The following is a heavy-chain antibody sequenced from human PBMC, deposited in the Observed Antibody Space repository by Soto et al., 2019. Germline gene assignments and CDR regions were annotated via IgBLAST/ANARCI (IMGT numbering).Heavy chain of an antibody. CDR3: ARSLLDEYSSSWRSAYYGMDV. CDR2: ISAYNGNT. V-gene: IGHV1-18*01. D-gene: IGHD6-13*01. Sequence: ASVKVSCKASGYTFTSYGISWVRQAPGQGLEWMGWISAYNGNTNYAQKLQGRVTMTTDTSTSTVYMEVRTLRSDDTAVYYCARSLLDEYSSSWRSAYYGMDVWGQGTTVTVSS. CDR1: GYTFTSYG. J-gene: IGHJ6*02.